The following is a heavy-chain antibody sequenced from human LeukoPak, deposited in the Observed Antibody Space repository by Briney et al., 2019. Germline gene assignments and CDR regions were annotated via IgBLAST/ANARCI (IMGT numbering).Heavy chain of an antibody. V-gene: IGHV1-2*02. Sequence: ASVTVSCKASGYTFTGYYMHWVRQAPGQGLEWMGWINPNSGGTNYAQKFQGRVTMTRDTSISTAYMELSRLRSDDTAVYYCARDDFYDFWSGYPRYYYYGMDVWGQGTTVTVSS. J-gene: IGHJ6*02. D-gene: IGHD3-3*01. CDR1: GYTFTGYY. CDR2: INPNSGGT. CDR3: ARDDFYDFWSGYPRYYYYGMDV.